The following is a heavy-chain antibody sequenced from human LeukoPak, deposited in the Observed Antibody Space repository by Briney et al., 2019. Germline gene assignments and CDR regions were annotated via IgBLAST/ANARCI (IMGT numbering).Heavy chain of an antibody. J-gene: IGHJ3*02. D-gene: IGHD6-6*01. CDR3: ARVYSSSSGKNAFDI. V-gene: IGHV3-23*01. Sequence: GGSLRLSCAASGFTFSSYGMHWVRQAPGKGLEWVSAISGSGGSTYYADSVKGRFTISRDNSKNTLYLQMNSLRAEDTAVYYCARVYSSSSGKNAFDIWGQGTRVTVSS. CDR1: GFTFSSYG. CDR2: ISGSGGST.